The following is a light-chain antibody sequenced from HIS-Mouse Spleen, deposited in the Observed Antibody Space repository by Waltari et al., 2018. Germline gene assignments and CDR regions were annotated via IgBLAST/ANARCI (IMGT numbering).Light chain of an antibody. CDR1: SEHISYA. V-gene: IGLV4-69*01. CDR2: LNSDGSH. Sequence: CTLSSEHISYAIAWHQQQPEKGPRYLMKLNSDGSHRKGDGIPDRFSGSSSGAERYLTISSLQSEDEADYYCQTWGTGIRVFGGGTKLTVL. CDR3: QTWGTGIRV. J-gene: IGLJ3*02.